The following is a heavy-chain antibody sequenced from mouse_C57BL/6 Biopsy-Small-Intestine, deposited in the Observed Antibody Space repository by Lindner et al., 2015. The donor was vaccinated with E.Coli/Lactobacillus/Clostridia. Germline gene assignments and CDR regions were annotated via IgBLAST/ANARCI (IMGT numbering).Heavy chain of an antibody. CDR1: GGTFSNYA. CDR2: IIPIFGTT. CDR3: ARDMMARTDPIYQYYYGMDV. D-gene: IGHD2-3*01. V-gene: IGHV1-81*01. J-gene: IGHJ1*01. Sequence: SVKVSCKASGGTFSNYAVIWVRQAPGQGLEWVGGIIPIFGTTKYAQKFQGRVTITADKSTDTAYMELSSLRAQDTAVYYCARDMMARTDPIYQYYYGMDVWGQGTTVTVS.